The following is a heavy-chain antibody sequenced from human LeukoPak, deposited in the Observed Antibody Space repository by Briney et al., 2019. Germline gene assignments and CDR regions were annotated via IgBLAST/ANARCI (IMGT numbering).Heavy chain of an antibody. J-gene: IGHJ4*02. V-gene: IGHV3-53*05. CDR3: AKEPYYYDSSGYQGDY. D-gene: IGHD3-22*01. CDR2: IYSGGHT. Sequence: GGSLRLSCAASGFTVNSNYMSWVRQAPGKGLEWVSVIYSGGHTYYADSVKGRFTISRDNSKNTLYLQMNSLRAEDTAVYYCAKEPYYYDSSGYQGDYWGQGTLVTVSS. CDR1: GFTVNSNY.